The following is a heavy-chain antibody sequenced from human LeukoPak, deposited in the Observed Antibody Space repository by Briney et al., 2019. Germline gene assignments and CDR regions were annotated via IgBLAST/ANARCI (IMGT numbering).Heavy chain of an antibody. D-gene: IGHD2-2*01. J-gene: IGHJ4*02. V-gene: IGHV4-59*08. CDR1: GGSISSYY. Sequence: SETLSLTCTVSGGSISSYYWSWIRQPPGKGLEWIGYIYYSGSTNYNPSLKSRVTISVDTSKNQFSLKLSSVTAADTAVYYCARQYQLLLFDYWGQGTLVTVSS. CDR3: ARQYQLLLFDY. CDR2: IYYSGST.